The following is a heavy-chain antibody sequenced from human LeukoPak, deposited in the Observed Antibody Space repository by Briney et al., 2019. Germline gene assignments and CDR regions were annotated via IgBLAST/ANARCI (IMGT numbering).Heavy chain of an antibody. V-gene: IGHV3-23*01. Sequence: GGSLRLSCAASGFTFSIYAMNWVRQAPGKGLEWVSSISGSGDNTHYAGSVKGRFTISRDNSKNTLYLQIHSLRAEDTAIYFCAKGHGDYPGNYFNCWGQGTLVSVSS. CDR2: ISGSGDNT. CDR3: AKGHGDYPGNYFNC. J-gene: IGHJ4*02. D-gene: IGHD4-17*01. CDR1: GFTFSIYA.